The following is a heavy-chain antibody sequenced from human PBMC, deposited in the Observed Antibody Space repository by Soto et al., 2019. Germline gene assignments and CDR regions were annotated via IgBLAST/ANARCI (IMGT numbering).Heavy chain of an antibody. D-gene: IGHD4-17*01. CDR1: GGSISSSSYY. CDR2: IYYSGST. V-gene: IGHV4-39*01. J-gene: IGHJ4*02. CDR3: AGGYGEQLWYYFDY. Sequence: SETLSLTCTVSGGSISSSSYYWGWIRQPPGKGLEWIGSIYYSGSTYYNPSLKSRVTISVDTSKNQFSLKLSSVTAADTAVHYCAGGYGEQLWYYFDYWGQGTLVTVSS.